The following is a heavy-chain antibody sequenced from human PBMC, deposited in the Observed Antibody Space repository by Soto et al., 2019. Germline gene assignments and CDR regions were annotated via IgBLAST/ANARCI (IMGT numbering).Heavy chain of an antibody. CDR2: INHSGST. J-gene: IGHJ4*02. Sequence: QVQLQQWGAGLLKPSETLSLTCAVCGGSFSGYYWSWIRQPPGKGLEWIGEINHSGSTNYNPSLKSRFPISVDTSKNQFSLKLSSVTAADTAVYYCARKVDTAMGSYYFDYWGQGTLVTVSS. CDR3: ARKVDTAMGSYYFDY. V-gene: IGHV4-34*01. CDR1: GGSFSGYY. D-gene: IGHD5-18*01.